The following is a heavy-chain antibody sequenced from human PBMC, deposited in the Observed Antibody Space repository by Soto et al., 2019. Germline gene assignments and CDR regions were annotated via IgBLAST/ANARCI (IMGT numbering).Heavy chain of an antibody. CDR1: GFTLRNYA. Sequence: PWGSLRLSCEASGFTLRNYAMTWGRQAPGKGLEWVSLISANDVGTYYAESVKTRFTISTDQSRNTVYLQMDSLRADDTAIYYCAKAMNDYNWDNRPPFDYWGQGTLVTVSS. CDR3: AKAMNDYNWDNRPPFDY. J-gene: IGHJ4*02. V-gene: IGHV3-23*01. D-gene: IGHD1-20*01. CDR2: ISANDVGT.